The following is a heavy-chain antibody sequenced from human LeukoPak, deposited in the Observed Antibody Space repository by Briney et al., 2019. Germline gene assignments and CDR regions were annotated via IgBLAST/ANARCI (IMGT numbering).Heavy chain of an antibody. V-gene: IGHV1-18*01. D-gene: IGHD3-10*01. CDR2: ISAYNGNT. CDR3: ARGSRMGRGVDGDY. J-gene: IGHJ4*02. Sequence: ASVKVSCKASGYTFTSYGISWVRQAPGQGLEWMGWISAYNGNTNYAQKFQGRVTMTRNTSISTAYMELNSLTSEDTAVYYCARGSRMGRGVDGDYWGQGTLVTVSS. CDR1: GYTFTSYG.